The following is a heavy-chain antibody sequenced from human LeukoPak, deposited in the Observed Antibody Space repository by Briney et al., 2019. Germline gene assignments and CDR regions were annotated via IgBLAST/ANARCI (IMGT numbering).Heavy chain of an antibody. CDR1: GYTFTCYY. J-gene: IGHJ3*02. D-gene: IGHD6-19*01. Sequence: GASVKVSCKASGYTFTCYYMHWVRQAPGQGLEWMGRINPNSGGTNYAQKFQGRVTMTRDTSISTAYMELSRLRSDDTAVYYCARAPPLSSDSAFDIWGQGTMVTVSS. CDR3: ARAPPLSSDSAFDI. CDR2: INPNSGGT. V-gene: IGHV1-2*06.